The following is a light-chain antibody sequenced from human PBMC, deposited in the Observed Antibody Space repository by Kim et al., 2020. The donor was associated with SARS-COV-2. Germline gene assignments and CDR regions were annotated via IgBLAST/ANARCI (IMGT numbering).Light chain of an antibody. CDR1: NIGSKS. Sequence: SYELTQPPSVSVAPGETARITCGGNNIGSKSVHWYQQRAGQAPVLVIRYDNERPSGIPERFSGSNSGSTATLTISRVEAGDEADYYCQVWDRGNDPWYLFGTGTKVTVL. J-gene: IGLJ1*01. CDR3: QVWDRGNDPWYL. V-gene: IGLV3-21*04. CDR2: YDN.